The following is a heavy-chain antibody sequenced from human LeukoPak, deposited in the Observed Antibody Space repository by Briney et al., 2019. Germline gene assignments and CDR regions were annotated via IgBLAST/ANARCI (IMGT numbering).Heavy chain of an antibody. CDR2: VYYSGTT. CDR3: ARHSGS. J-gene: IGHJ5*02. V-gene: IGHV4-39*01. D-gene: IGHD3-9*01. Sequence: SSETLSLTCTLSGDSIRSSGFCWGWIRQPPGKGLEWIGSVYYSGTTYYNPSLKSRVTISVDTSKNQFSLKLSSVTAADTAVYYCARHSGSWGQGTLVTVSS. CDR1: GDSIRSSGFC.